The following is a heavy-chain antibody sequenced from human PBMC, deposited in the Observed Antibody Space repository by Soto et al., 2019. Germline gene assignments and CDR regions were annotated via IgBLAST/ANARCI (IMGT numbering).Heavy chain of an antibody. CDR1: GSTLTELS. V-gene: IGHV1-24*01. CDR2: FDPEDGET. D-gene: IGHD6-13*01. J-gene: IGHJ4*02. Sequence: ASVKVSCNVSGSTLTELSMHWVRQAPGKGLEWMGGFDPEDGETIYAQKFQGRVTMTEDTSTDTAYMELSSLRSEDTAVYYCATDWAAAGLTKYYFDYWGQGTLVTVSS. CDR3: ATDWAAAGLTKYYFDY.